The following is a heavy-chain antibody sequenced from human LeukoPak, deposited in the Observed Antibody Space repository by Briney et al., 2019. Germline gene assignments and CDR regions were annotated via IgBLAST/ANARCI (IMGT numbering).Heavy chain of an antibody. Sequence: GSSVKVSCKASGGTFSNYAISWVRQAPGQGLEWMRRIIPMFGTTNYAQNFQGRVTITTDESTSTAYMEVSSLRIEDTAVYYCASVTVTTWAPDGHMDVWGKGTTVTVSS. CDR1: GGTFSNYA. CDR3: ASVTVTTWAPDGHMDV. J-gene: IGHJ6*03. D-gene: IGHD4-11*01. V-gene: IGHV1-69*05. CDR2: IIPMFGTT.